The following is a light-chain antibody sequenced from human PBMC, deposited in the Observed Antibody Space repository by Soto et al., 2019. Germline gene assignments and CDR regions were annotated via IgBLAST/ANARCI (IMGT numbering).Light chain of an antibody. CDR1: SSNIGAGYD. Sequence: QAVVTQPPSVSGAPGQRVTISCTGSSSNIGAGYDVHWYQQLPGTAPKLLIYGNSNRPSGVPDRFSGSKSSTSASLAITGLQAEDEADYYCQSYDSSLSGPWVFGGGTKLTVL. V-gene: IGLV1-40*01. CDR2: GNS. CDR3: QSYDSSLSGPWV. J-gene: IGLJ3*02.